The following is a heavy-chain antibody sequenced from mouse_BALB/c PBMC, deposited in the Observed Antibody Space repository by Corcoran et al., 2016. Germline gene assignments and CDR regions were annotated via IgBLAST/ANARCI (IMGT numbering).Heavy chain of an antibody. CDR2: IDPANGST. CDR3: GRSREGNYVVY. Sequence: EVQLQQSGAELVNPGASVKLFCTASGFIIKDTYMYWVKQRPEQGLEGIGRIDPANGSTKSDPKFQGKATMTADTSSNTVYLQHSSLTSEATAVYYCGRSREGNYVVYWGQGTTLTVSS. CDR1: GFIIKDTY. J-gene: IGHJ2*01. V-gene: IGHV14-3*02. D-gene: IGHD2-1*01.